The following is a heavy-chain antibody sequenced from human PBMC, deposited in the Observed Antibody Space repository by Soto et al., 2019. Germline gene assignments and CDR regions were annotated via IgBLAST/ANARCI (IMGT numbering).Heavy chain of an antibody. CDR2: IIPIFGTA. CDR3: ATTMPPRDGYNHDAFDI. D-gene: IGHD5-12*01. Sequence: HVQLVQSGAEVKKPGSSVKVSCKASGGTFSSYAISWVRQAPGQGLEWMGGIIPIFGTANYAQKFQGRVTMTADESTSTAYMELSSLRSEDTAVYYCATTMPPRDGYNHDAFDIWGQGTMVTVSS. CDR1: GGTFSSYA. V-gene: IGHV1-69*01. J-gene: IGHJ3*02.